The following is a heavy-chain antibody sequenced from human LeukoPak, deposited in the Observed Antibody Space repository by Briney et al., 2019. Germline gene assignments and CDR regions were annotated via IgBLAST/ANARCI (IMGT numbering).Heavy chain of an antibody. D-gene: IGHD5-18*01. J-gene: IGHJ4*02. CDR1: GFTFSSYA. V-gene: IGHV3-74*01. Sequence: GGSLRLSCAASGFTFSSYAMHWVRQAPGKGLVWVSRINSDGSITSYADSVKGRFTISRDNAKDTLYLQMNSLRAEDAAVYYCASPMWDTAIHDYWGQGTLVTVSS. CDR3: ASPMWDTAIHDY. CDR2: INSDGSIT.